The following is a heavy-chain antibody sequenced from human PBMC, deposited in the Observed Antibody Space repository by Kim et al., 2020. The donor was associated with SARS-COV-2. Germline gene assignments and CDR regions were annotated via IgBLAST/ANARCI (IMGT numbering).Heavy chain of an antibody. D-gene: IGHD6-13*01. CDR3: ARSHYSSSWYGAHNWFAP. J-gene: IGHJ5*02. CDR2: INHSGST. V-gene: IGHV4-34*01. Sequence: SETLSLTCAVYGGSFSGYYWSWIRQPPGKGLEWIGEINHSGSTNYNPSLKSRVTISVDTSKNQFSLKLSSVTAADTAVYYCARSHYSSSWYGAHNWFAP. CDR1: GGSFSGYY.